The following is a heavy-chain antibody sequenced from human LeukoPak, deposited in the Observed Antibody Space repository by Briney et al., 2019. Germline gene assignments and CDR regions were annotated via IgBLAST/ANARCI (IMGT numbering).Heavy chain of an antibody. CDR2: ISGSGGST. CDR1: GFTFSSYA. Sequence: PGVSLRLSCAASGFTFSSYAMSWVRQAPGKGLEWVSAISGSGGSTYYADSVKGRYTISRDNSKNTLYLQMNSLRAEDTAVYYCAKQQDGSGSQADYWGQGTLVTVSS. J-gene: IGHJ4*02. D-gene: IGHD3-10*01. CDR3: AKQQDGSGSQADY. V-gene: IGHV3-23*01.